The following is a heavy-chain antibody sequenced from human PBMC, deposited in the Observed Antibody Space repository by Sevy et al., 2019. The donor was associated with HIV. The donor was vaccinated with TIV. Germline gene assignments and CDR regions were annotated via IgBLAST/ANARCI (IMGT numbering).Heavy chain of an antibody. D-gene: IGHD3-22*01. Sequence: GGSLRLSCAASGFTFSSYWMTWVRQAPGKGLEWVANIKQDMSEKYYADSVKGRFTISRDNARNSLYLRMESLRAEDTAVYYCARAQQVTMLVVIGGLYFDFWGQGTLVTVSS. CDR3: ARAQQVTMLVVIGGLYFDF. CDR1: GFTFSSYW. V-gene: IGHV3-7*01. J-gene: IGHJ4*02. CDR2: IKQDMSEK.